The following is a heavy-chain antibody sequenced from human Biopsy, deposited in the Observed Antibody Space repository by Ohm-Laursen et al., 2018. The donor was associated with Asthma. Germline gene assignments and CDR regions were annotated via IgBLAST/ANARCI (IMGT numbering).Heavy chain of an antibody. CDR2: INSVFGTT. Sequence: ASVKVSCKSLGGTFNTYVIGWVRQAPGQGLEWMGGINSVFGTTTYPQKFQDRVTITADDSTSTVYMELSSLRSEDTAVYYCARKSGSCISRSCYSLDFWGQGTLVTVSS. D-gene: IGHD2-15*01. CDR3: ARKSGSCISRSCYSLDF. J-gene: IGHJ4*02. V-gene: IGHV1-69*13. CDR1: GGTFNTYV.